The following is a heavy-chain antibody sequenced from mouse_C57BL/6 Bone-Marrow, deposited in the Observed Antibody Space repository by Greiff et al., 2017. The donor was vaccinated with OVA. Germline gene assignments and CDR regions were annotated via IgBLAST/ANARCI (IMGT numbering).Heavy chain of an antibody. J-gene: IGHJ2*01. D-gene: IGHD2-5*01. V-gene: IGHV1-15*01. CDR2: IDPETGGT. CDR1: GYTFTDYE. CDR3: TRTYSNYAYFDD. Sequence: QVQLQQSGAELVRPGASVTLSCKASGYTFTDYEMHWVKQTPVHGLEWIGAIDPETGGTAYNQKFKGKAILTADKSSSTAYMELRSLTSDDSAVYYCTRTYSNYAYFDDWGQGTTLTVSS.